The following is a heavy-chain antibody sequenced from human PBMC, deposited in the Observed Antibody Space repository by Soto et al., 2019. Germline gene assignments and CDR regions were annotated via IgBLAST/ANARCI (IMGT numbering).Heavy chain of an antibody. Sequence: SLRLSCTASGFTFGDYAMSWFRQAPGKGLEWVGFIRSKAYGGTTEYAASVKGRFTISRDDSKSIAYLQMNSLKTEDTAVYYCSKPTSQYGLGSYRFDYLGHGTLITVSS. V-gene: IGHV3-49*03. D-gene: IGHD3-10*01. CDR3: SKPTSQYGLGSYRFDY. CDR2: IRSKAYGGTT. CDR1: GFTFGDYA. J-gene: IGHJ4*01.